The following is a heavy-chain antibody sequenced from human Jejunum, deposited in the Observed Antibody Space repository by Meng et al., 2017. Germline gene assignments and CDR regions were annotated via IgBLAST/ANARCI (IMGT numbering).Heavy chain of an antibody. CDR1: GFIFGDDA. Sequence: GESLKISCKASGFIFGDDAMSWFRQAPGKGLEWVGFARSMVYGGTIEYAASVKGRFNISRDDSKSIAYLQMNSLKIEDTAVYYCTRDLDYYGMDVWGQGTTVT. V-gene: IGHV3-49*03. J-gene: IGHJ6*01. CDR2: ARSMVYGGTI. CDR3: TRDLDYYGMDV.